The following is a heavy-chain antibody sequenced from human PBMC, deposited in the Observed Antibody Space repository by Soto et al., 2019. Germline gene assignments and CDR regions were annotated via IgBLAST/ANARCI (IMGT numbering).Heavy chain of an antibody. CDR1: GFTFSRYW. D-gene: IGHD3-22*01. CDR2: FNSDGSST. CDR3: ARGMLYDSGGYYHPNRFDP. Sequence: GSLRLSCAASGFTFSRYWMHWVRQAPGKGLVWVSRFNSDGSSTTYADSVKGRFTISRDNAKNTLYLQMSSLRAEDTAVYYCARGMLYDSGGYYHPNRFDPWGQGTLVTVSS. J-gene: IGHJ5*02. V-gene: IGHV3-74*01.